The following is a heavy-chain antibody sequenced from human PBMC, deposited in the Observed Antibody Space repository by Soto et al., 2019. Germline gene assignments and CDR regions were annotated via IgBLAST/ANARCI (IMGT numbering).Heavy chain of an antibody. CDR3: ARDGYSYYDFWCGSLRCSYFGTAV. CDR1: GFTFSSYW. D-gene: IGHD3-3*01. V-gene: IGHV3-7*01. CDR2: IKQDGSEK. Sequence: GGSLRLSCAASGFTFSSYWMSWVRQAPGKGLEWVANIKQDGSEKYYVDSVKGRFTISRDNAKNSLYLQMNSLRAEDTAVYYCARDGYSYYDFWCGSLRCSYFGTAVLGDGRPVTV. J-gene: IGHJ6*02.